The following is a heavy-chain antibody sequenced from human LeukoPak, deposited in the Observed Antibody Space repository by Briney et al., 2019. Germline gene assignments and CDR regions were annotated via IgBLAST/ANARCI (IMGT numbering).Heavy chain of an antibody. CDR3: ARGGTTTWRIGYYFDY. Sequence: PSGTLSLTCAVAGGSVSSSYWWTWVRQPPGKGLEWIGEINHSGSTHYNPSLESRVTISLDKSKNQFSLKLTSVTAADTAVYYCARGGTTTWRIGYYFDYWGQGALVTVSS. D-gene: IGHD1-1*01. J-gene: IGHJ4*02. CDR1: GGSVSSSYW. CDR2: INHSGST. V-gene: IGHV4-4*02.